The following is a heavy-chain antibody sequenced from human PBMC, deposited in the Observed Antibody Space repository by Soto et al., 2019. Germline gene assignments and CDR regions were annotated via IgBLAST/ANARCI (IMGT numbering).Heavy chain of an antibody. J-gene: IGHJ4*02. CDR2: IYWDDDE. CDR1: GFSLTTDGEG. V-gene: IGHV2-5*02. Sequence: IFSKESGPTLVKPAQTLALTCSFSGFSLTTDGEGVGWVRQPPGEALEWLALIYWDDDERYSPSLKTRLTITKDPSKNQVVLIMTNMDPVDTATYYCAHSRNLITEDAQVGDFDYWGQGTLVTVSS. D-gene: IGHD3-10*01. CDR3: AHSRNLITEDAQVGDFDY.